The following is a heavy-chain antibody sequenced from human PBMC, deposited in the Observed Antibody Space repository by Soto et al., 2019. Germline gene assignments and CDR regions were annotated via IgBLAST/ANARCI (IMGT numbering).Heavy chain of an antibody. CDR1: GGSFSGYY. V-gene: IGHV4-59*01. CDR3: ARAGEGSGYYYVRYFQH. Sequence: PSETLSLTCAVYGGSFSGYYWSWIRQPPGKGLEWIGYIYYSGSTNYNPSLKSRVTISVDTSKNQFSLKLSSVTAADTAVYYCARAGEGSGYYYVRYFQHWGQGTLVTVSA. D-gene: IGHD3-22*01. CDR2: IYYSGST. J-gene: IGHJ1*01.